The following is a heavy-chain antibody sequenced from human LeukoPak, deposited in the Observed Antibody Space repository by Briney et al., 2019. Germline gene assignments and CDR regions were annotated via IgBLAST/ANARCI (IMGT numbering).Heavy chain of an antibody. J-gene: IGHJ3*02. Sequence: SETLSLTCTVSGGSISNYYWSWIRQPPGKGLEWIGYIYYSGNTNYNPSLKSRVTISVDTSKNQFSLKLNSVTAADTAVYYCARETDYYDSSGYGAFDIWGQGTMVTVSS. CDR2: IYYSGNT. V-gene: IGHV4-59*01. D-gene: IGHD3-22*01. CDR1: GGSISNYY. CDR3: ARETDYYDSSGYGAFDI.